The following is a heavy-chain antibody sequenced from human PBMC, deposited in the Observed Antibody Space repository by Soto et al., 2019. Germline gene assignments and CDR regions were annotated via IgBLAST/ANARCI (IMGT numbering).Heavy chain of an antibody. J-gene: IGHJ3*02. V-gene: IGHV3-23*01. Sequence: EVQLLESGGGLVQPGGSLRLSCAASGFIFSAYDMSGVRQAPGKGLEWVSTISGSAGSTKYADSVKGRFTISRDNSKNTLELQMNSLRAEDTAVFYCAKDGGVRGLNDAFDIWGQGTMVTVSS. CDR1: GFIFSAYD. D-gene: IGHD3-10*01. CDR3: AKDGGVRGLNDAFDI. CDR2: ISGSAGST.